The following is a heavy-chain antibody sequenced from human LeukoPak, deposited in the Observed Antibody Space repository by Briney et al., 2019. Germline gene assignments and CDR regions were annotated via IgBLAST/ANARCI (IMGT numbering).Heavy chain of an antibody. D-gene: IGHD2/OR15-2a*01. V-gene: IGHV3-48*04. J-gene: IGHJ4*02. CDR1: GFTFSSYS. CDR2: ISSSGNTK. CDR3: TRESYMTHYCLDY. Sequence: PGGSLRLSCAASGFTFSSYSMNWVRQAPGKGLEWVSYISSSGNTKYYADSVKGRFTISRDSAKNSLYLQMNSLRAEDTAVYYCTRESYMTHYCLDYWGQGTLVTVSS.